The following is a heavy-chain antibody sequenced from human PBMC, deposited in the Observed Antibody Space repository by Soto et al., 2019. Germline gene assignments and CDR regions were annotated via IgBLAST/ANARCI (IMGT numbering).Heavy chain of an antibody. CDR3: ARDREVVAADYYYGMDV. V-gene: IGHV1-2*04. D-gene: IGHD2-15*01. J-gene: IGHJ6*02. CDR2: INPNSGGT. CDR1: GYTFTGYY. Sequence: ASVKVSCKASGYTFTGYYVHWVRQAPGQGLEWMGWINPNSGGTNYAQKFQGWVTMTRDTSISTAYMELSRLRSDDTAVYYCARDREVVAADYYYGMDVWGQGTTVTVSS.